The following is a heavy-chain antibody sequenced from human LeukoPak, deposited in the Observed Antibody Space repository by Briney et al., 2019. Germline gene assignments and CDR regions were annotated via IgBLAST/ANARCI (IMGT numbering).Heavy chain of an antibody. J-gene: IGHJ4*02. D-gene: IGHD3-22*01. Sequence: GGSLRLSCAASGFTFDDYAMHWVRQAPGKGLEWVSGISWNSGSIGYADSVKGRFTISRDNAKNSLYLQMNSLRAEDTALYYCAKGGYYYDSSGYYKGHFDYWGQGTLVTVSS. CDR3: AKGGYYYDSSGYYKGHFDY. CDR1: GFTFDDYA. V-gene: IGHV3-9*01. CDR2: ISWNSGSI.